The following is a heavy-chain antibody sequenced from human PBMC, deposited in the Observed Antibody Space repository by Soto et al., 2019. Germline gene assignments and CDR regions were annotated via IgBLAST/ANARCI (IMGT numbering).Heavy chain of an antibody. J-gene: IGHJ6*02. D-gene: IGHD2-21*02. CDR1: GGSISSYY. CDR3: ARDLWGYCGTDCYPLDV. CDR2: IYYSGST. Sequence: SETLSLTCTVSGGSISSYYWSWIRQPPGKGLEWIGYIYYSGSTNYNPSLKSRVTISVDTSKNQFSLKLNSMTAADTAVYYCARDLWGYCGTDCYPLDVWGQGTTVTVSS. V-gene: IGHV4-59*12.